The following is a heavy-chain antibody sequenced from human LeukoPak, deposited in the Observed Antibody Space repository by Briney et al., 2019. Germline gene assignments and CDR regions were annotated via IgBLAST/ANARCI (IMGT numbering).Heavy chain of an antibody. CDR2: ISSSSSTI. CDR3: ALGATQYFDY. D-gene: IGHD1-26*01. CDR1: GFTFSSYS. V-gene: IGHV3-48*01. J-gene: IGHJ4*02. Sequence: GGSLRLSCAASGFTFSSYSMNWVRQAPGKGLEWVSYISSSSSTIYYADSVKGRFTISRDNAKNSLYLQMNSLRAEDTAVYYCALGATQYFDYWGQGTLVTVSS.